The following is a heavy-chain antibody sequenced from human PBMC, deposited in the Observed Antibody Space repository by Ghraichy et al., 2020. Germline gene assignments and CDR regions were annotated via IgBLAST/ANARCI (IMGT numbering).Heavy chain of an antibody. CDR3: ARSAVVPAAIFDY. Sequence: SVKVSCKASGGTFSSYAISWVRQAPGQGLEWMGGIIPIFGTANYAQKFQGRVTITADESTSTAYMELSSLRSEDTAVYYCARSAVVPAAIFDYWGQGTLVTVSS. J-gene: IGHJ4*02. CDR2: IIPIFGTA. D-gene: IGHD2-2*01. V-gene: IGHV1-69*13. CDR1: GGTFSSYA.